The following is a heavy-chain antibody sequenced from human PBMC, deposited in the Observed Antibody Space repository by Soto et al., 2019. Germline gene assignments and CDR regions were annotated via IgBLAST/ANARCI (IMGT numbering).Heavy chain of an antibody. CDR1: GYTFTSYD. D-gene: IGHD2-15*01. CDR3: ARGQRYCSGGSCYYDYKDF. J-gene: IGHJ6*03. CDR2: MNPNSGNT. Sequence: ASVKVSCKASGYTFTSYDINWVRQATGQGLEWMGWMNPNSGNTGYAQKFQGRVTMTRNTSISTAYMELSSLRSEDTAVYYCARGQRYCSGGSCYYDYKDFPTKGTTDTVSS. V-gene: IGHV1-8*01.